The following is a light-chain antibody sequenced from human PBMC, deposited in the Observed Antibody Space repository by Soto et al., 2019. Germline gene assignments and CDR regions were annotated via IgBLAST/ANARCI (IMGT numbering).Light chain of an antibody. CDR3: QQYNSYSWT. V-gene: IGKV1-5*03. J-gene: IGKJ1*01. CDR2: KAS. Sequence: DIQMTQSPSTLSESVGDRVTITCRASQSISNWLAWYQQKPGKAPKVLIYKASILESGVPSRFSGSGSGTEFTLTISSLQPDDFATYYCQQYNSYSWTFGQGTKVEIK. CDR1: QSISNW.